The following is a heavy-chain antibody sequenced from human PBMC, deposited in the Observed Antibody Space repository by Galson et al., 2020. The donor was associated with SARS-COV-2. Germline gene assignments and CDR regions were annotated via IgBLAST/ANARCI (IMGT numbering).Heavy chain of an antibody. CDR1: GGSISSGSFY. CDR3: ARVSPQYSSRSHVDY. Sequence: SETLSLTCTVSGGSISSGSFYWSWIRQPAGKGLEWIGRIYTSGGTNYNPSLRSRVTISLDTSKNQFYLKLSAVTAADTAVYYCARVSPQYSSRSHVDYWGQGTLVTVSS. V-gene: IGHV4-61*02. CDR2: IYTSGGT. J-gene: IGHJ4*02. D-gene: IGHD6-19*01.